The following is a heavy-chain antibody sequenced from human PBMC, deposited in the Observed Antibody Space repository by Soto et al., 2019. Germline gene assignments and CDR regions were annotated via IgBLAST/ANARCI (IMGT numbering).Heavy chain of an antibody. CDR1: GFTFSRYA. J-gene: IGHJ6*02. CDR3: ARDFGDYESYYYGMDV. D-gene: IGHD4-17*01. CDR2: VSYAGSDK. V-gene: IGHV3-30*01. Sequence: QVQLVESGGGVVQPGRSLRLSCAASGFTFSRYAIHWVRQAPGKGLEWVAVVSYAGSDKFYAYSVKGRFTISRDNSENTLYLQMNSLKPEDTAVYYCARDFGDYESYYYGMDVWGQGTTVTVSS.